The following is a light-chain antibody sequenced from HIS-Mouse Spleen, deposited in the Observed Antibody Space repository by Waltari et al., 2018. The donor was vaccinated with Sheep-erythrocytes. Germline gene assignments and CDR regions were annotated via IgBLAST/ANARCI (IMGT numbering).Light chain of an antibody. V-gene: IGLV2-23*01. CDR3: CSYAGSSTPWV. CDR2: EGS. CDR1: SSDVGIYNL. Sequence: QSALTQPASVSGSPGQSITISCTGTSSDVGIYNLVSWYKQHPGKAPKLMIYEGSKRPSGVSNRFSGSKSGNTASLTISGLQAEDEADYYCCSYAGSSTPWVFGGGTKLTVL. J-gene: IGLJ3*02.